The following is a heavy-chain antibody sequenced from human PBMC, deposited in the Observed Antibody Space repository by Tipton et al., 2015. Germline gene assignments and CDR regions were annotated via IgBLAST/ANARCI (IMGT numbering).Heavy chain of an antibody. D-gene: IGHD3-9*01. CDR3: ACHDYDLLTRDYQTVDY. CDR2: IYYSGST. J-gene: IGHJ4*02. CDR1: AYSISSDYY. V-gene: IGHV4-38-2*01. Sequence: TLSLTCAVSAYSISSDYYWGWIRQPPGKGLEWIGNIYYSGSTYYKTSLKSRVTISVDPSKNQFSLKLSSVTAADTAVYYCACHDYDLLTRDYQTVDYWGQGTLVTVSP.